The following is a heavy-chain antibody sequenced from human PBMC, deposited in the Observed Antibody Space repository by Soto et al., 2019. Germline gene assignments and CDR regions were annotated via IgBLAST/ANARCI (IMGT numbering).Heavy chain of an antibody. Sequence: TLSLTCAVSGDAISSGAHSCSWIRQSPGKGLEWIGYIHHRGSTYYNPSLKSRVTISVGETTNQFSPKLFSLTAADTSVYYCATGPPPNWNYDPPNWVDLWGQGILVTVSS. J-gene: IGHJ5*02. CDR1: GDAISSGAHS. CDR3: ATGPPPNWNYDPPNWVDL. V-gene: IGHV4-30-2*06. D-gene: IGHD1-7*01. CDR2: IHHRGST.